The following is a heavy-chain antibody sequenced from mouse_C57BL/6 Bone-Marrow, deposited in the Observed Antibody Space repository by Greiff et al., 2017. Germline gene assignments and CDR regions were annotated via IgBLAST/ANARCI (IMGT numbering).Heavy chain of an antibody. J-gene: IGHJ3*01. D-gene: IGHD1-1*01. CDR3: ARAGYLLRYLGLTY. Sequence: EVQLVESGGGLVKPGGSLKLSCAASGFTFSSYAMSWVRQTPEKRLEWVATISDGGSYTYYPDNVKGRFTISRDNAKNNLYLQISHLKSEDTAMXYCARAGYLLRYLGLTYWGQGTLVTVSA. CDR1: GFTFSSYA. V-gene: IGHV5-4*01. CDR2: ISDGGSYT.